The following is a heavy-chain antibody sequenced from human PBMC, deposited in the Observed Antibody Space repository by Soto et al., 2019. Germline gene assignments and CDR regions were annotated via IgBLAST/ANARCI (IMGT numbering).Heavy chain of an antibody. V-gene: IGHV3-23*01. J-gene: IGHJ6*02. CDR1: GFTFSSYA. CDR3: AGREGYYGMDV. Sequence: EVQLLESGGGLVQPGGSLRLSCAASGFTFSSYAMSWVRQAPGKGLEWVSAISGSGGSTYYADSVKGRFTISRDNSKNTVYLQMNSLRAEDTAVFDCAGREGYYGMDVWGQGTTVTVSS. CDR2: ISGSGGST. D-gene: IGHD1-26*01.